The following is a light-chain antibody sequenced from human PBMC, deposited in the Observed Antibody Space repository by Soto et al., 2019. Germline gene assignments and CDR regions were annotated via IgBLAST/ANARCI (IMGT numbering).Light chain of an antibody. V-gene: IGKV1-5*01. CDR1: QSISSW. Sequence: DIQMTQSPSTLSASVGDGVTITCRASQSISSWLAWYQQKPGKAPKLLIYDASSLESGVPSRFSGSGSGTKFTLTISSLQPDDFATYYCQQYNSYSWTFGQGTKVDIK. J-gene: IGKJ1*01. CDR3: QQYNSYSWT. CDR2: DAS.